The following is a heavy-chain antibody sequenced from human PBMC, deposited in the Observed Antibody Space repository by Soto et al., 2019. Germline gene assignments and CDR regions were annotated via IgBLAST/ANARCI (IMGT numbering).Heavy chain of an antibody. CDR2: IFYSGST. CDR1: GGSISSSSYY. CDR3: ARRGSSSFFDY. V-gene: IGHV4-39*01. J-gene: IGHJ4*02. Sequence: PSETLSLTCTVSGGSISSSSYYWGWIRQPPGKGLEWIGNIFYSGSTYYNPSLKRRVTISVDTSKNQFSLKLSSVTAADTAVYYCARRGSSSFFDYWGQGTLVIVSS. D-gene: IGHD6-19*01.